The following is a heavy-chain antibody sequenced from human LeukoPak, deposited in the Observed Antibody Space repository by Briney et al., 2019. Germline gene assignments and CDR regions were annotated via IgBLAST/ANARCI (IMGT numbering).Heavy chain of an antibody. CDR2: ISSSSSYI. V-gene: IGHV3-21*01. CDR1: GFTFSSYS. Sequence: PGGSLRLSCAASGFTFSSYSMNWVRQAPGKGLEWVSSISSSSSYIYYADSVKGRFTISRDNAKNSLYLQMNSLRAEDTAVYYCARAAPDVWGSYRYTPYYWGRGTLVTVSS. CDR3: ARAAPDVWGSYRYTPYY. D-gene: IGHD3-16*02. J-gene: IGHJ4*02.